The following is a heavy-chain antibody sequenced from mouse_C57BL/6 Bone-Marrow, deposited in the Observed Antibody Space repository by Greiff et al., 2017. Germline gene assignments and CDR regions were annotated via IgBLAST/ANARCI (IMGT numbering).Heavy chain of an antibody. J-gene: IGHJ4*01. D-gene: IGHD2-3*01. V-gene: IGHV2-2*01. CDR3: ARRDGYYRGYYAMDY. CDR2: LWSGGST. CDR1: GFSLTSYG. Sequence: QVPLKESGPGLVQPSQSLSITCTVSGFSLTSYGVHWVRQSTGKGLEWLGVLWSGGSTDYNAAFISRLSISKDNSKSQVFFKMNSLQADDTAIYYCARRDGYYRGYYAMDYWGQGTSVTVSS.